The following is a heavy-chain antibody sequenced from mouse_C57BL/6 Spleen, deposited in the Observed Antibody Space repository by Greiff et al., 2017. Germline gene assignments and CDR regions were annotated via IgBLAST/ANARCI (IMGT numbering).Heavy chain of an antibody. V-gene: IGHV5-9-1*02. CDR3: TRSYDYDGTPLYAMDY. CDR1: GFTFSSYA. CDR2: ISSGGDYI. Sequence: EVKVVESGEGLVKPGGSLKLSCAASGFTFSSYAMSWVRQTPEKRLEWVAYISSGGDYIYYADTVKGRFTISRDNARNTLYLQMSSLKSEDSAMYYCTRSYDYDGTPLYAMDYWGQGTSVTVSS. D-gene: IGHD2-4*01. J-gene: IGHJ4*01.